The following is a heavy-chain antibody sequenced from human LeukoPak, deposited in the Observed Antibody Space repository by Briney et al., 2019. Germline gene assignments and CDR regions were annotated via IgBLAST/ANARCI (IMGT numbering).Heavy chain of an antibody. D-gene: IGHD1-26*01. J-gene: IGHJ3*02. CDR3: ARDHWVGATTSAFDI. V-gene: IGHV3-21*01. CDR1: GFTFSSYS. Sequence: GGSLRLSCAASGFTFSSYSMNWVRQAPGKGLEWVSSISSSSSYIYYADSVKGRFTISRDSAKNSLYLQMNSLRAEDTAVYYCARDHWVGATTSAFDIWGQGTMVTVSS. CDR2: ISSSSSYI.